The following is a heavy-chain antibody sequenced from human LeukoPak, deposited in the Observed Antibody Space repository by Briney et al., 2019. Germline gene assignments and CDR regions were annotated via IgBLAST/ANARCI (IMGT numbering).Heavy chain of an antibody. CDR1: GFTFSDYY. J-gene: IGHJ6*03. V-gene: IGHV3-11*04. CDR2: ISSSGSTI. Sequence: GGSLRLSCAASGFTFSDYYMSWIRQAPGKGLEWVSYISSSGSTIYYADSVKGRFTISRDNGKNSLYLQMNSLRTEDTAVYYCVCWLGGDHNYMDVWGKGTKVTVSS. CDR3: VCWLGGDHNYMDV. D-gene: IGHD3-10*01.